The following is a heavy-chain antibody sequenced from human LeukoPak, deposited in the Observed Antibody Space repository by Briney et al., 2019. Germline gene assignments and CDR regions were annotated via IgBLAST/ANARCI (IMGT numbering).Heavy chain of an antibody. J-gene: IGHJ6*03. D-gene: IGHD2-2*01. CDR2: IIPIFGTA. V-gene: IGHV1-69*13. CDR1: GGTFSSYA. Sequence: ASVKVSCKASGGTFSSYAISWVRRAPGQGLEWMGGIIPIFGTANYAQKFQGRVTITADESTSTAYMELSSLRSEDAAVYYCASTALGYCSSTSCFRRPLYYYYYMDVWGKGTTVTVSS. CDR3: ASTALGYCSSTSCFRRPLYYYYYMDV.